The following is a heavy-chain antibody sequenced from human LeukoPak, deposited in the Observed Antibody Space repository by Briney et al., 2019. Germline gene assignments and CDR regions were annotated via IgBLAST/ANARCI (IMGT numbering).Heavy chain of an antibody. CDR2: ISYDGSNK. CDR1: GFTFSSCD. V-gene: IGHV3-30*03. Sequence: GGSLRLSCAASGFTFSSCDMHWVRQAPGKGLEWVAVISYDGSNKNYADSVKGRFTISRDNSKNTLYLQMNNLSTEDTAVYYCARIPLDGHWYFDLWGRGTLVTVSS. J-gene: IGHJ2*01. CDR3: ARIPLDGHWYFDL. D-gene: IGHD5-24*01.